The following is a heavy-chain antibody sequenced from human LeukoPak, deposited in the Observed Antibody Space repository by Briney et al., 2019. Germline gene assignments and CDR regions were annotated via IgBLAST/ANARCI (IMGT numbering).Heavy chain of an antibody. CDR1: GFPLSNFW. Sequence: PGGSLRLSCTASGFPLSNFWMHWVRQAPGKGLEWVSSISSSSSNIYYADSVTGRFTISRDNAKNSLYLQMNSLRAEDTAVYYCVRAVEYYYDSSGYAVDYWGQGTLVTVSS. CDR3: VRAVEYYYDSSGYAVDY. CDR2: ISSSSSNI. V-gene: IGHV3-21*01. D-gene: IGHD3-22*01. J-gene: IGHJ4*02.